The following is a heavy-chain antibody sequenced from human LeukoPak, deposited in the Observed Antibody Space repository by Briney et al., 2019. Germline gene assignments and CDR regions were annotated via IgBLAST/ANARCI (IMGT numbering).Heavy chain of an antibody. CDR3: AREDNTVTTVSWFDP. CDR1: GGSISSSDW. CDR2: IYHSGST. D-gene: IGHD4-17*01. J-gene: IGHJ5*02. V-gene: IGHV4-4*02. Sequence: PSGTLSLTCAVSGGSISSSDWWSWVRQPPGKGLEWIGEIYHSGSTNYNPSLKSRVTISVDKSKNQFSLKLSSVTAADTAVYYCAREDNTVTTVSWFDPWGQGTLVTVSS.